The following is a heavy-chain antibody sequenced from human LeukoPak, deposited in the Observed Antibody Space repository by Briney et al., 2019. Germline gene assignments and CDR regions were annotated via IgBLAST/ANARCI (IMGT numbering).Heavy chain of an antibody. V-gene: IGHV4-61*02. Sequence: SSETLSLTCTVSGGSISSGSYYWSWIRQPAGKGLEWIGRIYTSGSTNYNPSLKSRVTISVGTSKNQFSLKLSSVTAADTAVYYCARDGSIGFDYWGQGTLVTVSP. CDR3: ARDGSIGFDY. J-gene: IGHJ4*02. CDR2: IYTSGST. CDR1: GGSISSGSYY. D-gene: IGHD2-21*01.